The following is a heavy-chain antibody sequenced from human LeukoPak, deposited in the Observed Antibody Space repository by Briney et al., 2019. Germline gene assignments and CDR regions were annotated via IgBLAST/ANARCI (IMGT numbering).Heavy chain of an antibody. CDR1: GYTFTSYD. V-gene: IGHV1-8*01. CDR3: ARCPGRGRAFDI. D-gene: IGHD1-26*01. CDR2: MNPNSGNK. J-gene: IGHJ3*02. Sequence: GASVKVSCKASGYTFTSYDINWVRQATGQGLEWMGWMNPNSGNKGYAQKFQGRVTMTRNTSIGTAYMELSSLRSEDTAVYYCARCPGRGRAFDIWGQGTMVTVSS.